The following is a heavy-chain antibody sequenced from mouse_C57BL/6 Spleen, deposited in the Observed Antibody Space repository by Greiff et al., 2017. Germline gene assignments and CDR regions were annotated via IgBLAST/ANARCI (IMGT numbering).Heavy chain of an antibody. CDR3: ARNLFTTVGYFDV. D-gene: IGHD1-1*01. CDR2: IWSGGST. J-gene: IGHJ1*03. Sequence: QVQLKESGPGLVQPSQSLSITCTVSGFSLTSYGVHWVRQSPGKGLEWLGVIWSGGSTDYNAAFISRLSISKDNSKGQVFVKMNSMQADDTAISYCARNLFTTVGYFDVWGTGTTVTVSS. CDR1: GFSLTSYG. V-gene: IGHV2-2*01.